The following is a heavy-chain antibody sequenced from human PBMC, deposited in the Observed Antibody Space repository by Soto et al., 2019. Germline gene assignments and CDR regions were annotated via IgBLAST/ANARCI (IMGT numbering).Heavy chain of an antibody. CDR3: ARRQTSGYNRYFDS. J-gene: IGHJ4*02. CDR2: TIPTFGAG. V-gene: IGHV1-69*06. D-gene: IGHD5-12*01. CDR1: GGTFSSYP. Sequence: AASVKVSCKASGGTFSSYPISWMRQAPGQGLEWMGGTIPTFGAGSYAQRFQGRLTITADKSTNTAYMELSSLRPEDTAVYYCARRQTSGYNRYFDSWGQGTLVTVSS.